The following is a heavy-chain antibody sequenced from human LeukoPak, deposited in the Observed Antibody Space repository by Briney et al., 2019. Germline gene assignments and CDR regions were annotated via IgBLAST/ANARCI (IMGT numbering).Heavy chain of an antibody. D-gene: IGHD3-9*01. CDR2: ISSSSSYI. V-gene: IGHV3-21*01. CDR1: GFTFSSYS. J-gene: IGHJ6*02. CDR3: ARAGDYDILTGHLYYYYGMDV. Sequence: PGGSLRLSCAASGFTFSSYSMNWVRQAPGKGLEWVSSISSSSSYIYYADSVKGRFTISRDNAKNSLYLQMNSLRAEDTAVYYCARAGDYDILTGHLYYYYGMDVWGQGTTVTVSS.